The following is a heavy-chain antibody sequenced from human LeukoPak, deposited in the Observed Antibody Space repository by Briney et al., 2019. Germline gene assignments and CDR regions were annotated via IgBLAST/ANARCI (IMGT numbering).Heavy chain of an antibody. J-gene: IGHJ4*02. CDR3: AREYSASRLDY. D-gene: IGHD5-18*01. CDR1: GYTFSDYY. V-gene: IGHV1-46*01. CDR2: INPRGDST. Sequence: ASVKVSCRASGYTFSDYYMHWVRQAPGQGLEWMGIINPRGDSTSYSQKFQGRVTMTRDSSTSTLYLELSSLRSEDTAIYYCAREYSASRLDYWGQGALVIVSS.